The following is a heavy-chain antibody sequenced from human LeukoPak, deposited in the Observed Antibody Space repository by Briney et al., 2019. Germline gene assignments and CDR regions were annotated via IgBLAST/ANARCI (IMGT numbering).Heavy chain of an antibody. CDR3: AKGDYYDSSGYYSHDFDY. Sequence: GRSLRLSCVVSGFTFSSYGMHWVRQAPGKGLEWAAVISYDGSNKYYADSVKGRFTISRDNSKNTLYLQMNSLRAEDTAVYYCAKGDYYDSSGYYSHDFDYWGQGTLATVSS. V-gene: IGHV3-30*18. J-gene: IGHJ4*02. D-gene: IGHD3-22*01. CDR1: GFTFSSYG. CDR2: ISYDGSNK.